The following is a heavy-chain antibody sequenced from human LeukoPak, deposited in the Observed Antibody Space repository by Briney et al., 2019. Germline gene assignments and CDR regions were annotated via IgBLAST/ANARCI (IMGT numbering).Heavy chain of an antibody. J-gene: IGHJ5*02. CDR1: GGSISSGDYY. CDR3: ARMPPKGWFGEFNWFDP. Sequence: SETLSLTCTVSGGSISSGDYYWSWIRQPPGKGLEWIGYIYYSGSTYYNPSLKSRVTISVDTSKNQFSLKLRSVTAADTAVYYCARMPPKGWFGEFNWFDPWGQGTLVTVSS. CDR2: IYYSGST. D-gene: IGHD3-10*01. V-gene: IGHV4-30-4*08.